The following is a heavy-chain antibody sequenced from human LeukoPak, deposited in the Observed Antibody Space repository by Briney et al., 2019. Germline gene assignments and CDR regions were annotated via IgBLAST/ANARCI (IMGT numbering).Heavy chain of an antibody. CDR3: AKDMGSGWYGSPFDY. CDR1: GFTFSSYW. CDR2: IKQDGSEK. Sequence: QPGGSLRLSCAASGFTFSSYWMSWVRQAPGKGLEWVANIKQDGSEKYYVDSVKGRFTISRDNAKNSLYLQMNSLRAEDMALYYCAKDMGSGWYGSPFDYWGQGTLVTVSS. D-gene: IGHD6-19*01. V-gene: IGHV3-7*03. J-gene: IGHJ4*02.